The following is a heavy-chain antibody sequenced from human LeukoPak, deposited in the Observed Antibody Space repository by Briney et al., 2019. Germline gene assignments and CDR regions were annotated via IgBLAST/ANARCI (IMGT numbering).Heavy chain of an antibody. CDR3: ARDEVRAYCGGDCYSYFDY. CDR1: GYTFTSYY. D-gene: IGHD2-21*02. Sequence: ASVKVSCKASGYTFTSYYMHWVRQAPGQGLEWMGIINPSGGSTSYAQKFQGRVTMTRDTSTSTVYMELSSLRSGDTAVYYCARDEVRAYCGGDCYSYFDYWGQGTLVTVSS. J-gene: IGHJ4*02. V-gene: IGHV1-46*01. CDR2: INPSGGST.